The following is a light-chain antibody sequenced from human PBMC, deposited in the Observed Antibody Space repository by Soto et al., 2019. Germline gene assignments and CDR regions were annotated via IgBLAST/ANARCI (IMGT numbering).Light chain of an antibody. V-gene: IGKV1-39*01. J-gene: IGKJ5*01. Sequence: DIQMTQSPSSLSASVGDRVTITCRASQTISNTLNWYQQRPGKPPNLLIYASSTLQSGVPPRFSGGGSGTEFTLTISSLQPEDFATYYCQQTYSTPSTFGQGKRLEIK. CDR2: ASS. CDR1: QTISNT. CDR3: QQTYSTPST.